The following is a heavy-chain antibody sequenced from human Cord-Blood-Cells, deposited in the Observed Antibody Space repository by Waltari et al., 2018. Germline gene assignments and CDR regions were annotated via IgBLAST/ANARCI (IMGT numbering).Heavy chain of an antibody. D-gene: IGHD2-8*01. CDR2: ISYDGSNK. CDR3: AKARVFDY. J-gene: IGHJ4*02. CDR1: GFTFSSYG. Sequence: QVQLVESGGGVVQPGRSLRLSCAASGFTFSSYGMHWVRQAPGKGLEWVAVISYDGSNKYYADSVKGRFTISRDNSKNTLYLQMNSLRAEDTAVYYCAKARVFDYWGQGTLVTVSS. V-gene: IGHV3-30*18.